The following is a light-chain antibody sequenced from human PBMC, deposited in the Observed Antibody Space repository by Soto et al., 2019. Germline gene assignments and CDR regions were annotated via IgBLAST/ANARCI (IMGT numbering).Light chain of an antibody. CDR3: QQRSNWPPT. CDR1: QSVSSY. Sequence: EIVLTQSPATLSLSPGERATLSCRASQSVSSYLAWYQQKPGQAPRLLIYDASNRATGIPARFSGSGSGTDFTLTISSLEPEDFAVYYWQQRSNWPPTFGQGTKLEIK. J-gene: IGKJ2*01. CDR2: DAS. V-gene: IGKV3-11*01.